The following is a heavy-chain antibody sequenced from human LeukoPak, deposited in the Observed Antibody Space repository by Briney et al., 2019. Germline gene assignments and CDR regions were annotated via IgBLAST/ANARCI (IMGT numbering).Heavy chain of an antibody. J-gene: IGHJ4*02. V-gene: IGHV4-4*02. CDR3: ARDGYSYGFSLDY. D-gene: IGHD5-18*01. CDR2: IYHSGNT. Sequence: SGTLSLTCAVSGGSISSGNWWSWIRQTPGKGLEWIGEIYHSGNTVYNPPLKSRVTISVDTSKNQFSLKLSSVTAADTAVYYCARDGYSYGFSLDYWGQGTLVTVSS. CDR1: GGSISSGNW.